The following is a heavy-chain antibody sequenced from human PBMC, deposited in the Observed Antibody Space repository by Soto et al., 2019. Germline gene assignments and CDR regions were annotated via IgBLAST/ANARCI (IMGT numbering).Heavy chain of an antibody. Sequence: QVQLVQSGAEVKKPGSSVKVSCKASGGTFSSYTISWLRQAPGQGLEWMGSIIPILGIANYAQKFQGRVTITADKSTSTAYMELSSLRSEDTAVYYCARTKYYYGSGSYYNVNWFDPWGQGTLVTVSS. CDR1: GGTFSSYT. J-gene: IGHJ5*02. V-gene: IGHV1-69*02. D-gene: IGHD3-10*01. CDR3: ARTKYYYGSGSYYNVNWFDP. CDR2: IIPILGIA.